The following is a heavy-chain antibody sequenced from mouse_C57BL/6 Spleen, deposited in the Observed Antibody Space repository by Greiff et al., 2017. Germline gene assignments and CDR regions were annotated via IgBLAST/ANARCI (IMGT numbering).Heavy chain of an antibody. J-gene: IGHJ3*01. CDR1: GFTFCSYA. D-gene: IGHD1-1*01. Sequence: EVKVVESGGGLVKPGGSLKLSCAASGFTFCSYAMSWVRQTPEKRLEWVATISDGGSYTYYPDNVKGRFTISRDNAKNNLYLQMSHLKSEDTAMYYCARDPTVVATDAYWGQGTLVTVSA. CDR3: ARDPTVVATDAY. V-gene: IGHV5-4*01. CDR2: ISDGGSYT.